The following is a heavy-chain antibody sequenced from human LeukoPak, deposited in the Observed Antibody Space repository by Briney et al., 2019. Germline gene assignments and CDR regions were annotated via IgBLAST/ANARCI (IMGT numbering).Heavy chain of an antibody. CDR3: ASIYCSSTSCYRGYFDY. V-gene: IGHV1-69*13. D-gene: IGHD2-2*02. CDR2: IIPIFGTA. CDR1: GGTFSSYA. Sequence: GASVKVSCKASGGTFSSYAISWVRQAPGQGLEWMGGIIPIFGTANYAQKFQGRVTITADESTSTAYMELSSLRSEDTAVYYCASIYCSSTSCYRGYFDYWGQGTLVTVSS. J-gene: IGHJ4*02.